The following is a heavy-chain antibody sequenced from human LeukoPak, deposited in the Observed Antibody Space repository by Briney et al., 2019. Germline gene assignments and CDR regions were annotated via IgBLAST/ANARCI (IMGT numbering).Heavy chain of an antibody. Sequence: PGGSLRLFCAASGFTFSSYEMNWVRQAPGKGLEWVSYISSSGSTIYYADSVKGRFTISRDNAKNSLYLQMNSLRAEDTAVYYCAKEGGNGYYLIYFDYWGQGTLVTVSS. CDR2: ISSSGSTI. J-gene: IGHJ4*02. V-gene: IGHV3-48*03. CDR1: GFTFSSYE. CDR3: AKEGGNGYYLIYFDY. D-gene: IGHD3-3*01.